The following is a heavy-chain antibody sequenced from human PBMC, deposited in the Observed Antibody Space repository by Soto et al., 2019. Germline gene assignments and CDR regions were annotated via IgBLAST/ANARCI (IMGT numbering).Heavy chain of an antibody. D-gene: IGHD2-21*01. V-gene: IGHV4-38-2*01. CDR3: ARVRGEFDA. CDR1: GYSIGSASY. CDR2: IYHSGTT. Sequence: SETLSLTCAVSGYSIGSASYCGWIRQSPGKGLEWIGNIYHSGTTYYNPSLESRVTISVDTSNNQLSLNLKSVSAADTAVYYCARVRGEFDAWVQGTPVTVAA. J-gene: IGHJ5*02.